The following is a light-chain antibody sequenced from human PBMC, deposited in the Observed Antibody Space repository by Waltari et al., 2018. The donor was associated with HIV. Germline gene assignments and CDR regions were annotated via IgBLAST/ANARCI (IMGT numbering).Light chain of an antibody. V-gene: IGLV2-14*01. Sequence: QSALTQPASVSGSPGQSITISCTGTSSDIGEYNYVSWFQHHPTKAPKLIIFDVNYRPSGVSNRFSGSKSGNTASLTISGLQAEDEADYYCSSYTTMYTWVFGGGTKLTVL. CDR2: DVN. CDR1: SSDIGEYNY. J-gene: IGLJ3*02. CDR3: SSYTTMYTWV.